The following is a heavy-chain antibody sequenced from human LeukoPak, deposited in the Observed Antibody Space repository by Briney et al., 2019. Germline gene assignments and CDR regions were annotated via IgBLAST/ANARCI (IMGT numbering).Heavy chain of an antibody. V-gene: IGHV5-51*01. D-gene: IGHD4-23*01. CDR1: GYPFTTPW. J-gene: IGHJ4*02. CDR3: ARSDYGGNSFDY. Sequence: GKPLQISCKGSGYPFTTPWIGWVRQLPGKGLEWMGIIFTGDADIKYSPSSQGHVTISADKSVTTAYLQWSSLKASDTAMYYCARSDYGGNSFDYWGQGTLVTVSS. CDR2: IFTGDADI.